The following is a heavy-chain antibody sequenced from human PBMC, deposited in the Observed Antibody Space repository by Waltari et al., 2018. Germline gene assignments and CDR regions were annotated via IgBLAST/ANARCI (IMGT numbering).Heavy chain of an antibody. CDR3: ARGNFWSGYFRGSYYYYMDV. J-gene: IGHJ6*03. D-gene: IGHD3-3*01. Sequence: QVQLQQWGAGLLKPSETLSLTCAVYGGSFSGYYWSWIRQPPGKGLEWIGEINHSGSTNSNPSLKSRVTISVDTSKNQFSLKLSSVTAADTAVYYCARGNFWSGYFRGSYYYYMDVWGKGTTVTISS. CDR1: GGSFSGYY. CDR2: INHSGST. V-gene: IGHV4-34*01.